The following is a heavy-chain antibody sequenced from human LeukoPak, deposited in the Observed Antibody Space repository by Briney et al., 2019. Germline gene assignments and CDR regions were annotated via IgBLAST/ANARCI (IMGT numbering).Heavy chain of an antibody. CDR1: GFTFSSYS. CDR2: ISSSSSYI. CDR3: ASAFFSYCSGGSCYLDY. V-gene: IGHV3-21*01. D-gene: IGHD2-15*01. J-gene: IGHJ4*02. Sequence: GGSLRLSCAASGFTFSSYSMNWVRQAPGKGLEWVSSISSSSSYIYYADSVKGRFTISRDNAKNSLYLQMNSLRAEDTAVYYCASAFFSYCSGGSCYLDYWGQGTLVTVSS.